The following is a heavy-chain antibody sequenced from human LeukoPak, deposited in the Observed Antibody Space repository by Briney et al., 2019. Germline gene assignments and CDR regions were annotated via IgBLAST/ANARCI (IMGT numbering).Heavy chain of an antibody. CDR2: IYYSGST. Sequence: SGTLSLTCTVSGGSISSSSSYWGWLRQPPGRGLEWLGSIYYSGSTYYNPSLKSRVTISVDTSKNQFSLKLSSVTAADTAVYYCARSTIVVVPAHLSYWGQGTLVTVSS. J-gene: IGHJ4*02. CDR1: GGSISSSSSY. CDR3: ARSTIVVVPAHLSY. D-gene: IGHD2-2*01. V-gene: IGHV4-39*01.